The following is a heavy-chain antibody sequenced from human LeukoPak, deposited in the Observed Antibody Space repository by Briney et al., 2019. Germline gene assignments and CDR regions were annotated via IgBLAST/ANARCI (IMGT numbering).Heavy chain of an antibody. CDR3: ARGQLWRDY. D-gene: IGHD5-18*01. CDR2: INHSGST. CDR1: GGSFSGYY. Sequence: SETLSLTCAVYGGSFSGYYWSWIRQPPGKGLEWIGEINHSGSTNYNPSLKSRVTISVDTSKNQFSLKLSSVTAADTAVYYCARGQLWRDYWGQGTLVTVSS. V-gene: IGHV4-34*01. J-gene: IGHJ4*02.